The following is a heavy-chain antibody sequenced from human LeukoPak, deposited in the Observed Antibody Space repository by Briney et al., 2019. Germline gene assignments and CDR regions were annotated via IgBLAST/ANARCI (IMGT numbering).Heavy chain of an antibody. CDR3: ARDYSGSYFDY. J-gene: IGHJ4*02. D-gene: IGHD1-26*01. V-gene: IGHV5-51*01. CDR2: IYPGDSDT. Sequence: GESLKISSKGSGYSFTSYWIGWVRQLPGKGLEWMGIIYPGDSDTKYSPSFQGQVTISADKSISTAYLQWSSLKASDTAMYYCARDYSGSYFDYWGQGTLVTVSS. CDR1: GYSFTSYW.